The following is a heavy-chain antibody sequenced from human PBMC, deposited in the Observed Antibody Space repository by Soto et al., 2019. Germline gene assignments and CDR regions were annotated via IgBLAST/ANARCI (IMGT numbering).Heavy chain of an antibody. CDR1: GGSISSRRYY. CDR3: AGHLGRADCFAP. Sequence: QLQLQGSGPGLVKPSETLSLTCTVFGGSISSRRYYWGWIRQPPGKGLEWIGSIYYSGNTYYSPSLKSRATISVDPSKNQFSLRLSSVTAADTAVYFCAGHLGRADCFAPWGQGTLVTVSS. V-gene: IGHV4-39*01. D-gene: IGHD6-13*01. J-gene: IGHJ5*02. CDR2: IYYSGNT.